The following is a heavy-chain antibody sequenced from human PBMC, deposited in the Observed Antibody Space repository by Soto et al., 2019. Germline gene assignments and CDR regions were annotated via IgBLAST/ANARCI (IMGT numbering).Heavy chain of an antibody. CDR3: ATFAATIPDSSSWYYFDY. V-gene: IGHV1-24*01. CDR1: GYTLTELS. D-gene: IGHD6-13*01. CDR2: FDPEDGET. J-gene: IGHJ4*02. Sequence: ASVKVSCKVSGYTLTELSMHWVRQAPGKGLEWMGGFDPEDGETIYAQKFQGRVTMTEDTSTDTAYMELSSLRSEDTAVYYCATFAATIPDSSSWYYFDYWGQGTLVTVSS.